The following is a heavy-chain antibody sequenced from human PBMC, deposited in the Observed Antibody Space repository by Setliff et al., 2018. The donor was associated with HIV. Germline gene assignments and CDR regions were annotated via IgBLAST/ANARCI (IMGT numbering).Heavy chain of an antibody. CDR3: ARAPQCSGGSCALDH. J-gene: IGHJ4*02. Sequence: ASVKVSCKASGYSFIGYYIHWLRQARGHGLEWMGWMHVKDGDTNYAQKFQGRVTMTRDTSINTAYMELSRIRSDDTAVYYCARAPQCSGGSCALDHWGQGTLVTVSS. D-gene: IGHD2-15*01. V-gene: IGHV1-2*02. CDR1: GYSFIGYY. CDR2: MHVKDGDT.